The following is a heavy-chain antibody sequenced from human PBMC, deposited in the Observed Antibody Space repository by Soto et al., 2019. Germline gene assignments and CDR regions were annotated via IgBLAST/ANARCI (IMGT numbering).Heavy chain of an antibody. CDR2: IKQDGSEK. J-gene: IGHJ5*02. Sequence: GGSLRLSCAASGFTFSSYWMSWVRQAPGKGLEWVANIKQDGSEKYYVDSVKGRFTISRDNAKNSLYLQMNSLRAEDTAVYYCARDRRGYSGYEPDWFDPWGQGTLVTVSS. CDR1: GFTFSSYW. V-gene: IGHV3-7*04. D-gene: IGHD5-12*01. CDR3: ARDRRGYSGYEPDWFDP.